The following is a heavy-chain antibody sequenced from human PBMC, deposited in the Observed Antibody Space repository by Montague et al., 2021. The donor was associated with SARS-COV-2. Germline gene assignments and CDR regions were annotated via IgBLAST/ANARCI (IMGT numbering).Heavy chain of an antibody. CDR2: IDWDXDK. J-gene: IGHJ4*02. Sequence: PALVKPTQTLTLTCTFSGFSLSTSGMCVSWIRQPPGKALERLAHIDWDXDKYYSTSLKTRLTISKDTSKNQVVLTMTNMDPVDTATYYCAREIAAAGPALDYWGQGTLVTVSS. CDR1: GFSLSTSGMC. D-gene: IGHD6-13*01. CDR3: AREIAAAGPALDY. V-gene: IGHV2-70*01.